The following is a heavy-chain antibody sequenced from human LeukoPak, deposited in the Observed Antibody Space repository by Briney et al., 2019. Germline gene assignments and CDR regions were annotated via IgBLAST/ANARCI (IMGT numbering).Heavy chain of an antibody. D-gene: IGHD4-17*01. V-gene: IGHV4-38-2*01. CDR1: GYSISSGYY. J-gene: IGHJ6*03. Sequence: PSETLSLTCAVSGYSISSGYYWGWIRQSPGRGLQWIGSISQSGGSSYNPSLKSRVTISVDTSNNQFSLNLSSVTASDTAVYFCARVPNQLRPYHYMDVWGKGTTVIVSS. CDR3: ARVPNQLRPYHYMDV. CDR2: ISQSGGS.